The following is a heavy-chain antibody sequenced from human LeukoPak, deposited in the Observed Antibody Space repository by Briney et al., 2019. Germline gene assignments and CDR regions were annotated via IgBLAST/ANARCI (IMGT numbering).Heavy chain of an antibody. V-gene: IGHV1-2*02. J-gene: IGHJ4*02. CDR2: IYPNSGAT. CDR3: GTLLSNGPFDY. Sequence: ASVKVSCKASGYTFTGYYMHWVRQAPGQGLEWMGYIYPNSGATKYAQKFQGRVTMTRDTSISTAYVELSGLESDDTAVYYCGTLLSNGPFDYWGQGSLVTVSS. CDR1: GYTFTGYY.